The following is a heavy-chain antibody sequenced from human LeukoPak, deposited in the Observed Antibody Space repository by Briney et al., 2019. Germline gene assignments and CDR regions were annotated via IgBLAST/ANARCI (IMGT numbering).Heavy chain of an antibody. CDR2: ISSSGSTI. Sequence: GGSLRLSCAASGFTFSSYEMNWVRQAPGKGLEWVSYISSSGSTIYYADSVKGRFTISRDNAKNSLYLQMNSLRAEDTAVYYCAREGGEWELLRTFDYWGQGTLVTVSS. V-gene: IGHV3-48*03. J-gene: IGHJ4*02. D-gene: IGHD1-26*01. CDR3: AREGGEWELLRTFDY. CDR1: GFTFSSYE.